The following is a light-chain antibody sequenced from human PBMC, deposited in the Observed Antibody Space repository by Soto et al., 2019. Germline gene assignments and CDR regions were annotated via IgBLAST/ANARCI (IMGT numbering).Light chain of an antibody. Sequence: QLVLTQSPSASASLGASVKLTCTLSSGHNTYAIAWHQQQPEKGPRYLMRLHTDGSHTKGDGIPDRFSGSSSGPERYLIISRLQSEDEADYYCQTWGTGIVLFGGGTKLTVL. CDR3: QTWGTGIVL. CDR1: SGHNTYA. CDR2: LHTDGSH. V-gene: IGLV4-69*01. J-gene: IGLJ3*02.